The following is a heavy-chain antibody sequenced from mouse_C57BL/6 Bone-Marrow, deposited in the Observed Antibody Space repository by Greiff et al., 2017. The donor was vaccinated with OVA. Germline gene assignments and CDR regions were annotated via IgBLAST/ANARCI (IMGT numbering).Heavy chain of an antibody. CDR1: GYTFTSYW. CDR2: IYPGSGST. V-gene: IGHV1-55*01. D-gene: IGHD2-3*01. CDR3: ARHGDDGYYGWFAY. J-gene: IGHJ3*01. Sequence: QVQLQQSGAELVKPGASVKMSCKASGYTFTSYWITWVKQRPGQGLEWIGDIYPGSGSTNYNEKFKSKATLTVDTSSSTAYMQLSSLTSEDSAVYFCARHGDDGYYGWFAYWGQGTLVTVSA.